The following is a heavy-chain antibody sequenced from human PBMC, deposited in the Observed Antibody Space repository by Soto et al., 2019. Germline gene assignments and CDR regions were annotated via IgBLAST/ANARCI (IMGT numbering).Heavy chain of an antibody. V-gene: IGHV1-69*13. CDR2: IIPIFGTA. D-gene: IGHD3-10*01. J-gene: IGHJ6*02. CDR3: ARDRDYYGSKVYYYYGMDV. Sequence: SVKVSCKASGYTFTSYYMHWVRQAPGQGLEQMGGIIPIFGTANYAQKFQGRVTITADESTSTAYMELSSLRSEDTAVYYCARDRDYYGSKVYYYYGMDVWGQGTTVTVSS. CDR1: GYTFTSYY.